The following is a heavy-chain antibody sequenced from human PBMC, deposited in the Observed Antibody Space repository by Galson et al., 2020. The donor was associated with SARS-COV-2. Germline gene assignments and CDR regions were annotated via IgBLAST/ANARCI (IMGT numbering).Heavy chain of an antibody. J-gene: IGHJ6*02. V-gene: IGHV3-7*01. CDR1: GFTFSSYW. CDR3: ARDETIGEFYGMDV. Sequence: TGGSLRLSCAASGFTFSSYWMSWVRQAPGKGLEWVANIKQDGSEKYYVDSVKGRFTISRDNAKNSLYLQMNSLRAEDTAVYYCARDETIGEFYGMDVWGQGTTVTVSS. CDR2: IKQDGSEK. D-gene: IGHD3-10*01.